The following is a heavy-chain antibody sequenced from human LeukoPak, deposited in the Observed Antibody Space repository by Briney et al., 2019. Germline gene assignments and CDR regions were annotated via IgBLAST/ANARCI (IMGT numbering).Heavy chain of an antibody. V-gene: IGHV4-34*01. J-gene: IGHJ4*02. Sequence: SETLSLTCAVYGGSFSCYYWSWIRQPPGKGLEWIGEINHSGSTNYNPSLKSRVTISVDTSKNQFSLKLSSVTAADTAVYYCARGRRYYDSSGYYYRSYFDYWGQGTLATVSS. CDR2: INHSGST. D-gene: IGHD3-22*01. CDR1: GGSFSCYY. CDR3: ARGRRYYDSSGYYYRSYFDY.